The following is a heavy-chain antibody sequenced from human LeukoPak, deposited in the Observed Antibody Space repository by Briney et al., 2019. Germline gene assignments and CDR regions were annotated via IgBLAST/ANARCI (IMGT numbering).Heavy chain of an antibody. CDR2: IKQDGSDK. V-gene: IGHV3-7*01. J-gene: IGHJ3*02. CDR3: ARVLSGAPDGFDI. CDR1: GFTFSSYA. Sequence: GGSLRLSCAASGFTFSSYAMSWVRQAPGKGLEWVANIKQDGSDKFYVDSVKGRFTISRDSAKNSLYLQMNSLRAEDTAVYYCARVLSGAPDGFDIWGQGTTVTVSS.